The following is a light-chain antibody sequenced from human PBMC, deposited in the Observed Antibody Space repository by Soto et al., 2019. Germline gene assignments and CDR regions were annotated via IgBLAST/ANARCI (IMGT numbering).Light chain of an antibody. V-gene: IGKV1-5*01. CDR3: QQLHDYPIT. CDR1: QTISSW. CDR2: AAS. J-gene: IGKJ5*01. Sequence: DIQMTQSPSTLSGSVGDRVTITCRASQTISSWLAWYQQKPGKAPKLLIYAASSLQSGVSSRFSGSGSGTDFTLTISSLQPEDFATYYCQQLHDYPITVGQGTRLEIK.